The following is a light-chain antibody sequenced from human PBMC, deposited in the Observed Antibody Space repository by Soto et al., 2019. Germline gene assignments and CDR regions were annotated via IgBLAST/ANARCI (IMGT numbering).Light chain of an antibody. J-gene: IGKJ2*01. Sequence: DIVMTQSPDSLAVSLGERATINCKSSQSVLDSSTNKNYLAWYQQKPGQTPKLLIYWASTRESGVPDRFSGTGTGSDFSLPISSLQAEDVADYASQQYYRSAANSFGQGTKVEI. CDR3: QQYYRSAANS. V-gene: IGKV4-1*01. CDR1: QSVLDSSTNKNY. CDR2: WAS.